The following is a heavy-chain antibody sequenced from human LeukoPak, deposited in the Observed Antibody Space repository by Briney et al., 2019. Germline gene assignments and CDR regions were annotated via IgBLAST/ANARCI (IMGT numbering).Heavy chain of an antibody. V-gene: IGHV3-23*01. D-gene: IGHD5-12*01. CDR2: ISGSGGST. CDR3: AKFSFGGYDYLYYMDV. CDR1: GFTFSSYA. Sequence: GGSLRLSCAASGFTFSSYAMSWVRQAPGKGLEWVSAISGSGGSTYYADSVKGRFTISRDNSKNTLYLQMNSLRAEDTAVYYCAKFSFGGYDYLYYMDVWGKGTTVTVSS. J-gene: IGHJ6*03.